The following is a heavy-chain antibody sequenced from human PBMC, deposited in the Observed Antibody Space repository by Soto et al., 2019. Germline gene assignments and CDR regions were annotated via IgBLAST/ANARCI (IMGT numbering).Heavy chain of an antibody. CDR2: ISYDGSNK. CDR1: GVTFRSYG. Sequence: PGGSLRLSCSASGVTFRSYGMHWVRQAPGKGLEWVAVISYDGSNKYYADSVKGRFTISRDNSKNTLYLQMNSLRAEDTAVYYCARDHQPRGWYYDSSGCFEYWGQGTQVTVSS. J-gene: IGHJ4*02. D-gene: IGHD3-22*01. CDR3: ARDHQPRGWYYDSSGCFEY. V-gene: IGHV3-30*03.